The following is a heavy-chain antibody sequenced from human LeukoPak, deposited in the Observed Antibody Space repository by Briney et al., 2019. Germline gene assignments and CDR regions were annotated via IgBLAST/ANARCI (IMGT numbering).Heavy chain of an antibody. Sequence: ASVKVPCKASGYSFTDYFIHWVRQAPGQGLEWMGWIGPKSGDTSYSQKFQGRVTVTRDTSISTVYMELSRLRSDDTAVYYCGINRPGKALDIWGQGTMVTVSS. CDR1: GYSFTDYF. CDR3: GINRPGKALDI. J-gene: IGHJ3*02. D-gene: IGHD3-10*01. CDR2: IGPKSGDT. V-gene: IGHV1-2*02.